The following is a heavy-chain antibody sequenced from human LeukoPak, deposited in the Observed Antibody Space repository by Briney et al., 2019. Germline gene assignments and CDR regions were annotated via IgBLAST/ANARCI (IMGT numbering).Heavy chain of an antibody. D-gene: IGHD1-26*01. CDR1: GGTFSSYS. Sequence: SVKVSCKASGGTFSSYSISWVRQAPGQGLEWMGGIIPIFDTADYAQKFQGRVTITADESTSTAYMELGSLRSEDTAVFYCARISLGAIWGYYYGMDVWGQGTTVTVSS. CDR2: IIPIFDTA. V-gene: IGHV1-69*13. J-gene: IGHJ6*02. CDR3: ARISLGAIWGYYYGMDV.